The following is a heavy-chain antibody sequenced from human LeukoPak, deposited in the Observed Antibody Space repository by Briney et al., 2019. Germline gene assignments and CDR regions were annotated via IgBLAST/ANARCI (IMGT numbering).Heavy chain of an antibody. J-gene: IGHJ5*02. CDR2: IYYSGST. CDR1: GGSISSGGYY. CDR3: ARAPGREWWFDP. Sequence: SETLSLTCTVSGGSISSGGYYWSWIRQHPGKGLEWIGYIYYSGSTYYNPSLKSRVTISVDTSKNQSSLKLSSVTAADTAVYYCARAPGREWWFDPWGQGTLVTVSS. D-gene: IGHD2-8*01. V-gene: IGHV4-31*03.